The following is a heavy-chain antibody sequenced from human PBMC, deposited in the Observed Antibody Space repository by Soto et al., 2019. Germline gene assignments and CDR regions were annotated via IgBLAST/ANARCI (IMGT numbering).Heavy chain of an antibody. CDR2: ISSSSSTI. D-gene: IGHD5-18*01. CDR1: GFTFSSYS. J-gene: IGHJ4*02. Sequence: GGSLRLSCAVSGFTFSSYSMNWVRQAPGKGLEWVSYISSSSSTIYYADSVKGRFTISRDNAKNSLYLQMNSLRAEDTAVYYCARDSGYSYGPLDYWGQGTLVTVSS. V-gene: IGHV3-48*01. CDR3: ARDSGYSYGPLDY.